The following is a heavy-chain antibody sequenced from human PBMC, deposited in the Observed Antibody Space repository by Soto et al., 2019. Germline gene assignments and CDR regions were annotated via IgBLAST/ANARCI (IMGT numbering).Heavy chain of an antibody. Sequence: EVQLVESGGGLVQPGGSLKLSCAASGFTFSGSAMHWVRQASGKGLEWVGRIRSKANSYATAYAASVKGRFTISRDDSKNTASLQMNSLKTEDTAVYYCTREGGYCSGGSCYFWFDPWGQGTLVTVSS. CDR3: TREGGYCSGGSCYFWFDP. V-gene: IGHV3-73*02. CDR1: GFTFSGSA. D-gene: IGHD2-15*01. J-gene: IGHJ5*02. CDR2: IRSKANSYAT.